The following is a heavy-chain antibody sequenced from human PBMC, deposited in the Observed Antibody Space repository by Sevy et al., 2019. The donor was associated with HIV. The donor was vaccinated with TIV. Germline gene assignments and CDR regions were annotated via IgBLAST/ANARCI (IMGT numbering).Heavy chain of an antibody. CDR1: GFTFGDYY. J-gene: IGHJ3*01. CDR2: PSSRSSFT. Sequence: GGSLRLSCVGSGFTFGDYYISWIRRAPEKGLECVAYPSSRSSFTNYTDSVRGRFTISRDNAKNEVFLQMNSLRAEDTGVYYCARGAYDVWGQGTTVTVSS. V-gene: IGHV3-11*06. CDR3: ARGAYDV.